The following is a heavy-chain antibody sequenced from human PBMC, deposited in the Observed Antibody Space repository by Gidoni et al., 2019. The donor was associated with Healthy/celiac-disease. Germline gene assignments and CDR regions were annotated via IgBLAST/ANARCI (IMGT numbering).Heavy chain of an antibody. D-gene: IGHD2-15*01. Sequence: QVQLVQSGAEVKKPGASVKVSCQASGYTFTGYYMHWVRQAPGQGLEWMGWINPNSGGTNYAQKFQGWVTMTRDTSISTAYMELSRLRSDDTAVYYCARYGYCSGGSCQAGGMDVWGQGTTVTVSS. CDR3: ARYGYCSGGSCQAGGMDV. V-gene: IGHV1-2*04. J-gene: IGHJ6*02. CDR1: GYTFTGYY. CDR2: INPNSGGT.